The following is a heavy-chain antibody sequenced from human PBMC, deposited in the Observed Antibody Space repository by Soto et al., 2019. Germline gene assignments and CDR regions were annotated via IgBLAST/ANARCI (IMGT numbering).Heavy chain of an antibody. J-gene: IGHJ6*02. CDR3: ARGWWGREGYVIDV. CDR1: GRAISRYY. D-gene: IGHD2-15*01. V-gene: IGHV4-59*08. CDR2: IYYSGSA. Sequence: QVQLQESGPGLVQPSKTLSLTGTISGRAISRYYWSWIRQTPGKGLQYIGYIYYSGSANYNPSLNSRVTISDGTSTNQFVLTLTSVAAAAPAVYYCARGWWGREGYVIDVWGQGTTVNVSS.